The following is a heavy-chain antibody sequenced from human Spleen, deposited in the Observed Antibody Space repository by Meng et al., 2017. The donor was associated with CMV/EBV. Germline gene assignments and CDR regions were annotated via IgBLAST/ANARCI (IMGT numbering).Heavy chain of an antibody. CDR1: GFTFSSYS. Sequence: GESLKISCAASGFTFSSYSMNWVRQAPGKGLEWVSYISSSSSTIYYADSVKGRFTISRDNAKNSLYLQMNSLRAEDTAVYYCARDCRSRPSCSYPYYYGMDVWGQGTTVTVSS. CDR3: ARDCRSRPSCSYPYYYGMDV. J-gene: IGHJ6*02. D-gene: IGHD2-2*01. V-gene: IGHV3-48*04. CDR2: ISSSSSTI.